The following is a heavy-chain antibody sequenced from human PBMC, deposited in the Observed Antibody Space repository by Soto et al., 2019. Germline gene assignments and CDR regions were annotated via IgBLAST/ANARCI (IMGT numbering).Heavy chain of an antibody. Sequence: GGSLRLSCAASGFTFSSYAMSWVRQAPGKGLEWVSAISGSGGSTYYADSVKGRFTISRDNSKNTLYLQMNSLRAEDTAVYYCARSYSSSWSPFDYWGQGNLVTVSS. CDR1: GFTFSSYA. J-gene: IGHJ4*02. D-gene: IGHD6-13*01. CDR3: ARSYSSSWSPFDY. V-gene: IGHV3-23*01. CDR2: ISGSGGST.